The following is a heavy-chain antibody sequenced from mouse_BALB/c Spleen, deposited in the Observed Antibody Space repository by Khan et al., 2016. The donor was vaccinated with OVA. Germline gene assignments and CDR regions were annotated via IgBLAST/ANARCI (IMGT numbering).Heavy chain of an antibody. CDR1: GYTFTSYT. Sequence: VELVESGAELARPGASVKMSCKASGYTFTSYTIHWIKERPGQGLEWIGYINPSNGYTNYNQKFKDKATLTTDKSSTTAYLQLSSRTSDDAAVYNCVRDGAYHRNDGWFAYWGQGTLVTVSA. V-gene: IGHV1-4*01. D-gene: IGHD2-14*01. CDR2: INPSNGYT. J-gene: IGHJ3*01. CDR3: VRDGAYHRNDGWFAY.